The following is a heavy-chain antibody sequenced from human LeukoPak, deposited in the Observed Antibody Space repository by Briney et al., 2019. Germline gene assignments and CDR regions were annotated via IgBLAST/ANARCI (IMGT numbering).Heavy chain of an antibody. V-gene: IGHV1-2*02. CDR1: GYTFTGYY. D-gene: IGHD3/OR15-3a*01. CDR3: ATEGGLGLGENWFDP. J-gene: IGHJ5*02. Sequence: ASVKVSCKASGYTFTGYYIHWVRQAPGQGLEWMGWINPKSGGTKYAQKLQGRATMTRDMSTSTVYVELTSLRSGDTAVYYCATEGGLGLGENWFDPWGQGTLVTVSS. CDR2: INPKSGGT.